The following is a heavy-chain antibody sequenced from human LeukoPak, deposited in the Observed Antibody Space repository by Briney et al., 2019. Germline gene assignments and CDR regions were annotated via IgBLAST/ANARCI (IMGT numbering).Heavy chain of an antibody. CDR1: GFTFSSYW. CDR3: ARDRGSYSDY. V-gene: IGHV3-74*01. J-gene: IGHJ4*02. CDR2: VNTDGSTP. D-gene: IGHD3-16*01. Sequence: GGSLRLSCAASGFTFSSYWMHWVRQAPGKGLVWVSRVNTDGSTPTYADSVKGRFAISRDNAKNTLYLQMNSLRAEDTAVYYCARDRGSYSDYWGQGTLVTVSS.